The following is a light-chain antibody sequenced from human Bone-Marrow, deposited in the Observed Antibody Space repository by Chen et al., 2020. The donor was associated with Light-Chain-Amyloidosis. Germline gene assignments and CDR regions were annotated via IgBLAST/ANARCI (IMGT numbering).Light chain of an antibody. CDR1: SSDVGGDNH. V-gene: IGLV2-14*01. J-gene: IGLJ1*01. Sequence: QSALTQPASVSGSPGQSITTSCTGTSSDVGGDNHVSWYQQHPDKAPKLMIYEVTNRPAWVPDRFSGSESDNTDSLTISGLQTEDEADYFCSSYTITNTLVFGSGTRVTVL. CDR2: EVT. CDR3: SSYTITNTLV.